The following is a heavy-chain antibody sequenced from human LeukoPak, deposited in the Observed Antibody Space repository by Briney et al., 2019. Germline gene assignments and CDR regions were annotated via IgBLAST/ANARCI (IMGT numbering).Heavy chain of an antibody. CDR3: VRGRGSYGWFDP. Sequence: GGSLRLSCAASGFTSSSYWMHWVRQVLGKGLAWVSRISGDGTARNYADSVKGRFTISRDDAKNTVDLQMNSLRGEDTAVYYCVRGRGSYGWFDPWGQGTLVTVSS. D-gene: IGHD3-10*01. CDR1: GFTSSSYW. V-gene: IGHV3-74*01. J-gene: IGHJ5*02. CDR2: ISGDGTAR.